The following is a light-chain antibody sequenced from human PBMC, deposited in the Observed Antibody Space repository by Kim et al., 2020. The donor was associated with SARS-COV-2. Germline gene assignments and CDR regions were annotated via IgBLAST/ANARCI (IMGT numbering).Light chain of an antibody. Sequence: DVVMTQSPLSLPVTLGQPASISCRSSQSLVYTNGNTYLSWFQQRPGQSPRRLIYEVSNRDSGVPDRFSGGGSGTDFTLKISRVEAEDVGVYYCMQGTHWPRTFGQGTKLEI. CDR2: EVS. J-gene: IGKJ2*01. V-gene: IGKV2-30*01. CDR1: QSLVYTNGNTY. CDR3: MQGTHWPRT.